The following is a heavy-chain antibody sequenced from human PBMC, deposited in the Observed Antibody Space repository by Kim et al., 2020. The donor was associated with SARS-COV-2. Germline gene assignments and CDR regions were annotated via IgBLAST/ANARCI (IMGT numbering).Heavy chain of an antibody. Sequence: GGSLRLSCAASGFTFSSYWMSWVRQAPGKGLEWVANIKQDGSEKYYVDSVKGRFTISRDNAKNSLYLQMNSLRAEDTAVYYCARDYDYVWGSYRPANWFDPWGQGTLVTVSS. CDR1: GFTFSSYW. J-gene: IGHJ5*02. V-gene: IGHV3-7*01. CDR2: IKQDGSEK. CDR3: ARDYDYVWGSYRPANWFDP. D-gene: IGHD3-16*02.